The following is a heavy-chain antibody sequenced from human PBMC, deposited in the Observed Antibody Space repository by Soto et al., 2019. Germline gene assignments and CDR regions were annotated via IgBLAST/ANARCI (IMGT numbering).Heavy chain of an antibody. V-gene: IGHV3-30-3*01. Sequence: QVQLVESGGGVAQPGGSLRLSCAASAFTLSKFVMHWVRQAPGKGLEWVAVTSNDGSNTFYAGSVKGRFTISRDNSKSVVYLQMNSLRDEDTAVYYCARGNMDVWGRGTTVTVSS. D-gene: IGHD1-1*01. CDR3: ARGNMDV. CDR1: AFTLSKFV. J-gene: IGHJ6*02. CDR2: TSNDGSNT.